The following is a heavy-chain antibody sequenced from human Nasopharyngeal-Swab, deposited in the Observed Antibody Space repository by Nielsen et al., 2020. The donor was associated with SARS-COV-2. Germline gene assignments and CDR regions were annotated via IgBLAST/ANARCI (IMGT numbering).Heavy chain of an antibody. CDR1: GFTFSSFG. CDR3: ARWNEEGARGYKGMDV. D-gene: IGHD1-1*01. J-gene: IGHJ6*02. V-gene: IGHV3-30*03. Sequence: GESLKISCAASGFTFSSFGMHWVRQAPGKGLEWVAFIAHDASNEYYGDSVKGRFSISRDTSKNTLSLQMSSLRTEDTAVYYCARWNEEGARGYKGMDVWGQGTTVTVS. CDR2: IAHDASNE.